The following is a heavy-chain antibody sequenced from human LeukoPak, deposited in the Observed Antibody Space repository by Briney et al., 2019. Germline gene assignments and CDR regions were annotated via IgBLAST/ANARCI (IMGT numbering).Heavy chain of an antibody. CDR2: INPNSGGT. CDR3: ARADRLHGGPYLIGP. V-gene: IGHV1-2*02. D-gene: IGHD2-21*01. CDR1: GYSFTDYY. Sequence: ASVKVSCKTSGYSFTDYYMHWVRQAPGQGLEWMGWINPNSGGTSSAQKFQGRVTMTRDTSITTVYMEVNWLTSDDTAIYYCARADRLHGGPYLIGPWGQRTLVTVSS. J-gene: IGHJ5*02.